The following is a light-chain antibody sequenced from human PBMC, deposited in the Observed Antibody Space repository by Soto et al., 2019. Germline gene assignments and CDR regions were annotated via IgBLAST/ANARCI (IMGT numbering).Light chain of an antibody. V-gene: IGKV4-1*01. J-gene: IGKJ5*01. Sequence: DIVMTQSPDSLAVSLGERATINCKSSQSVLYSSNNRNYLAWYQQKPGQPPKLLIYWASTRESGVPDRFSGSGSGTEFTLTISSLQSEDFAVYYCQQYHNWPITFGQGTRLEIK. CDR3: QQYHNWPIT. CDR1: QSVLYSSNNRNY. CDR2: WAS.